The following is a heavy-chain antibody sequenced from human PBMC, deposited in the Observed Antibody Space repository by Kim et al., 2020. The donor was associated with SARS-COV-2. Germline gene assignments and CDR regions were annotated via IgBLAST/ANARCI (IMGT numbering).Heavy chain of an antibody. V-gene: IGHV3-23*01. J-gene: IGHJ6*03. Sequence: GGSLRLSCVASGFTLNNHAVTWVRQAPGRGLEWVSSIVDGGSSTYYIDSVKGRFTISIDISEDTVHLQMNYLKADDTAVYYCARGRAAYSGSCLDVWGTGTTVAV. D-gene: IGHD6-13*01. CDR1: GFTLNNHA. CDR3: ARGRAAYSGSCLDV. CDR2: IVDGGSST.